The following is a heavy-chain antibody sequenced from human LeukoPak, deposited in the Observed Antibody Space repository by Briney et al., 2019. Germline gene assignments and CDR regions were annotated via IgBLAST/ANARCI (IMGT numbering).Heavy chain of an antibody. CDR2: IIPIFGTA. J-gene: IGHJ3*02. V-gene: IGHV1-69*05. CDR1: GYTFTGYY. CDR3: AREAYYDFWSGTRHAFDI. Sequence: SVKVSCKASGYTFTGYYMHWVRQAPGQGLEWMGGIIPIFGTANYAQKFQGRVTITTDESTSTAYMELSSLRSEDTAVYYCAREAYYDFWSGTRHAFDIWGQGTMVTVSS. D-gene: IGHD3-3*01.